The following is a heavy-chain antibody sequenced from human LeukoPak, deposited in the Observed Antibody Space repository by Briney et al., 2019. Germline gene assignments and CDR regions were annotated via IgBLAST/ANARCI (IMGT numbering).Heavy chain of an antibody. Sequence: ASVKVSCKASGYTFTSYGISWVRQAPGQGLEWMGWISAYNGNTNYAQKLQGRVTMTTDTSTSTAYMELRSLRSDDTAVYYCARVYRYCSSTSCSYFDYWGQGTLVTVSS. CDR1: GYTFTSYG. CDR3: ARVYRYCSSTSCSYFDY. V-gene: IGHV1-18*01. J-gene: IGHJ4*02. CDR2: ISAYNGNT. D-gene: IGHD2-2*01.